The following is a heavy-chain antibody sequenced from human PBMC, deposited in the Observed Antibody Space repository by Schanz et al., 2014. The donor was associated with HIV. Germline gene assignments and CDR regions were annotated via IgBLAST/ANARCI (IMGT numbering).Heavy chain of an antibody. V-gene: IGHV3-30*02. D-gene: IGHD5-12*01. CDR1: GFTFSIFG. CDR3: AKGSVATSYGWFDP. Sequence: QVQLVESGGGVVQPGRSLRLSCAASGFTFSIFGMHWVRQAPGKGLEWVAIIGYDGSNKYYADSVKGRFTISRDNSKNTLYLQMNRLRAEDTAVYYCAKGSVATSYGWFDPWGQGTLVTVSS. CDR2: IGYDGSNK. J-gene: IGHJ5*02.